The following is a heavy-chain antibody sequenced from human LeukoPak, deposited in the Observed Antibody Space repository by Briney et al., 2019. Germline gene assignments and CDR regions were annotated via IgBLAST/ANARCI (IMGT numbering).Heavy chain of an antibody. J-gene: IGHJ4*02. D-gene: IGHD5/OR15-5a*01. CDR3: ARDTSRIIYN. Sequence: PSETLSLTCTVSGYSISSGYYWGWIRQPPGKGLEWIANVYHNGNTFYNPSLKSRVTISVDTSNNQFSLTLTSVTAADTAVYFCARDTSRIIYNWGQGMRVTVSS. V-gene: IGHV4-38-2*02. CDR1: GYSISSGYY. CDR2: VYHNGNT.